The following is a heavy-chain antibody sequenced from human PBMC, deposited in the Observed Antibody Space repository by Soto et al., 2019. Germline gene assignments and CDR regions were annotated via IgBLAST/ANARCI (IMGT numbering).Heavy chain of an antibody. Sequence: GGSLRLSCAVSGLTFSSFGFYWVRQAPGKGLEWLAVISYDGSNKYYADSVKGRITISRDNSKNTLYLQVNSLRAEDTALYYCATAAAVVVWAFDIWGQGTMVTVSS. D-gene: IGHD6-13*01. CDR2: ISYDGSNK. V-gene: IGHV3-30*03. CDR3: ATAAAVVVWAFDI. J-gene: IGHJ3*02. CDR1: GLTFSSFG.